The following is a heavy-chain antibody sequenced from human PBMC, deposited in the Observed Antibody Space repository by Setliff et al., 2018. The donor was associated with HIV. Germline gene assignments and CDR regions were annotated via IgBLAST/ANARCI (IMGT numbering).Heavy chain of an antibody. CDR2: IHPNTGST. D-gene: IGHD3-16*01. CDR1: GYTFTSSA. Sequence: ASVKVSCKASGYTFTSSAMSWVRQAPGQGLEWMGWIHPNTGSTNYLQKFQGRVSITRDTSMSTVYMTLTGLTSDDTAVYYCAKQGYADSLYAFDVWGQGTMVTVSS. V-gene: IGHV1-2*02. CDR3: AKQGYADSLYAFDV. J-gene: IGHJ3*01.